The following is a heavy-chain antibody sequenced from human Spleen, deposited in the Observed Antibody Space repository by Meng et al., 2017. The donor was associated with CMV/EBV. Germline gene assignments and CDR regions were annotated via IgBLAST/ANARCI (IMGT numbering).Heavy chain of an antibody. V-gene: IGHV1-2*02. CDR3: TRDAHLTTVTPNWFDP. D-gene: IGHD4-17*01. J-gene: IGHJ5*02. CDR2: INPNSGDT. Sequence: QVQLGQSGADMRKPGGSVKVSCKASGDTFTDYYMHWVRQAPGQGLEWMGCINPNSGDTNYAQKFQGRVTMTRDTSISTAYMELSRLRSDDTAVYYCTRDAHLTTVTPNWFDPWGQGTLVTVSS. CDR1: GDTFTDYY.